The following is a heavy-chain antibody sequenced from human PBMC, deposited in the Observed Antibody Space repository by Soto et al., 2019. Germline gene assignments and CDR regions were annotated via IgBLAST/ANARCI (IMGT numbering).Heavy chain of an antibody. CDR2: VYYNGGS. D-gene: IGHD4-4*01. J-gene: IGHJ6*02. CDR3: ARQGIGNLQGLGDV. V-gene: IGHV4-59*08. Sequence: QVQLQESGPGLVKPSETLSLTCTVSGGSIDGYNCAWIRQPPGKALEWVGYVYYNGGSSYNPSLKXXGXXSLDTSKSQCSLQLRSVTAADTAVYYCARQGIGNLQGLGDVWGRGTTVTVSS. CDR1: GGSIDGYN.